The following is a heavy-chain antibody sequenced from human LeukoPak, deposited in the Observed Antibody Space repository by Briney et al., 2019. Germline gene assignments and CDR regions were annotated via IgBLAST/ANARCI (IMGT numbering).Heavy chain of an antibody. J-gene: IGHJ4*02. CDR3: ARGERTKGFDY. CDR2: INHSGST. CDR1: GGSFSGYY. Sequence: PSETLSLTCAVYGGSFSGYYWSWIRQPPGKGLEWIGEINHSGSTNYNPSLKSRVTISVDTSKNQFSLKLSSETAADTAVYYCARGERTKGFDYWGQGTLVTVSS. V-gene: IGHV4-34*01. D-gene: IGHD1-14*01.